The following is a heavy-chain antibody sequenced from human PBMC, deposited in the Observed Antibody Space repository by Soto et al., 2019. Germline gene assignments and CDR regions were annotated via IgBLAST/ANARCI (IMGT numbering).Heavy chain of an antibody. V-gene: IGHV3-23*01. CDR1: GFTFSSYA. CDR3: AKAKEEYSSSFGTFVY. Sequence: GGSLRLSCAASGFTFSSYAMSWVRQAPGKGLEWVSAISGSGGSTYYADSVKGRFTISRDNSKNTLYLQMNSLRAEDTAVYYCAKAKEEYSSSFGTFVYWCQGTLVTVFS. J-gene: IGHJ4*02. CDR2: ISGSGGST. D-gene: IGHD6-6*01.